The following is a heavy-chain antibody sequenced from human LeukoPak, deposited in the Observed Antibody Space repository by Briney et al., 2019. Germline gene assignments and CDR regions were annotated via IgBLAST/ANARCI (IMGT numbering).Heavy chain of an antibody. CDR3: ANENHYGSSGYPDH. D-gene: IGHD3-22*01. CDR2: ISNDGSNK. CDR1: GFTFSSYG. Sequence: GRSLRLSCAASGFTFSSYGMHWVRQAPGKGLEWVAVISNDGSNKYYADSVKGRFTISRDNSKNTLYLQMNSLRAEDTAVYYCANENHYGSSGYPDHWGQGTLVTVSS. V-gene: IGHV3-30*18. J-gene: IGHJ5*02.